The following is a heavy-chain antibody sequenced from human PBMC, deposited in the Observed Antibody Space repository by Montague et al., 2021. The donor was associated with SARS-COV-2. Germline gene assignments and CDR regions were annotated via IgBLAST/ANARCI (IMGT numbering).Heavy chain of an antibody. Sequence: SETLSLTCAVYGESFTDFFWNWIRQTPEKGLEWIGEIRHNGGTHYNPSLKSRVTISVDTSKNQVSLKLSSVTAADTAVYYCARGQRFFDWPYDAFDIWAQGTMVIVPS. V-gene: IGHV4-34*01. CDR3: ARGQRFFDWPYDAFDI. J-gene: IGHJ3*02. CDR1: GESFTDFF. D-gene: IGHD3-9*01. CDR2: IRHNGGT.